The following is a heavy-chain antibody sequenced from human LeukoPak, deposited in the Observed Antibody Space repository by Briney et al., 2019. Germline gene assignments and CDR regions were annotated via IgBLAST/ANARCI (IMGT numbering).Heavy chain of an antibody. CDR3: ARGPHDFYYDSSGYPYYYYYYMDV. CDR2: IYYSGST. J-gene: IGHJ6*03. V-gene: IGHV4-39*01. Sequence: PSETLSLTCTVSGGSISSSSYYWGWIRQPPGKGLEWIGSIYYSGSTYYNPSLKSRVTISVNTSKNQFSLKLSSVTAADTAVYYCARGPHDFYYDSSGYPYYYYYYMDVWGKGTTVTISS. D-gene: IGHD3-22*01. CDR1: GGSISSSSYY.